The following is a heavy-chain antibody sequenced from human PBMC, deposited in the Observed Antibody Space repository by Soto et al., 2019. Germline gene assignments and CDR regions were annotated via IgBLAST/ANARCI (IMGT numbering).Heavy chain of an antibody. V-gene: IGHV4-59*01. J-gene: IGHJ6*02. CDR1: GGSISSYY. CDR3: ARDSSGLNSMDV. Sequence: QVQLQESGPGLVKSSETLSLTCTVSGGSISSYYWSWIRQPPGKGLEWIGYIYYSGSTNYNPSLKSRVTISVDTSKNQFSLKLSSVTAADTAVYYCARDSSGLNSMDVWGQGTTVTVSS. CDR2: IYYSGST. D-gene: IGHD6-19*01.